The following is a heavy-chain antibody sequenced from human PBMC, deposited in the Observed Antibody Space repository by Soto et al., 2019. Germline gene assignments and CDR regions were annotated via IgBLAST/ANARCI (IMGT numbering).Heavy chain of an antibody. CDR3: SRTTGVFSYYGMDI. CDR2: IYPGDSDT. J-gene: IGHJ6*02. CDR1: GYTFTNHW. D-gene: IGHD1-1*01. Sequence: GESLKISCKGSGYTFTNHWIGWVRQMPGKVLEWMGIIYPGDSDTRYSPSFQGQVTISADKSISTAYLQWSSLKASDTAMYYCSRTTGVFSYYGMDIWGQGTTVNVSS. V-gene: IGHV5-51*01.